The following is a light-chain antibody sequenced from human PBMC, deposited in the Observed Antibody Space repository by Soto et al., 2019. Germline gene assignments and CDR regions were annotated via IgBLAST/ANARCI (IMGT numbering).Light chain of an antibody. Sequence: QSALTQPRSVSGSPGQSVTISCTGTSSDVGAYNYVSWYQQHPGKVPKLMIYDVSRRPSGVPDRFSGSKSGNTASLTISGLLADDEADYYCCSYAGSYILVFGGGTKLTVL. J-gene: IGLJ3*02. CDR3: CSYAGSYILV. CDR1: SSDVGAYNY. V-gene: IGLV2-11*01. CDR2: DVS.